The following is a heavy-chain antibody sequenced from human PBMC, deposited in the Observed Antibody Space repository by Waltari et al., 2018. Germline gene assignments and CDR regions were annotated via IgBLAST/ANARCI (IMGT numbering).Heavy chain of an antibody. CDR3: AKVPPNFQYSSSWLDY. D-gene: IGHD6-13*01. CDR1: GFTFSSYA. J-gene: IGHJ4*02. V-gene: IGHV3-23*04. CDR2: ISGSGGST. Sequence: EVQLVESGGGLVQPGGSLRLSCAASGFTFSSYAMSWVRQAHGKGLEWVSAISGSGGSTYYADSVKGRFTISRDNSKNTLYLQMNSLRAEDTAVYYCAKVPPNFQYSSSWLDYWGQGTLVTVSS.